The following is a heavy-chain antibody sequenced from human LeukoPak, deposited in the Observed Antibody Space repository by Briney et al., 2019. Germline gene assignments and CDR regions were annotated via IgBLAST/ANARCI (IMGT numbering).Heavy chain of an antibody. J-gene: IGHJ6*02. V-gene: IGHV3-48*03. D-gene: IGHD2-2*01. Sequence: GGSLRLSCAASGFTFSSYEMNWVRQAPGKGLEWVSYITTGSTIYYADSVKGRFTISRDNAKNSPYLQMNSLRAEDTAVYYCARALVPAAKGMDVWGQGTTVTVSS. CDR3: ARALVPAAKGMDV. CDR1: GFTFSSYE. CDR2: ITTGSTI.